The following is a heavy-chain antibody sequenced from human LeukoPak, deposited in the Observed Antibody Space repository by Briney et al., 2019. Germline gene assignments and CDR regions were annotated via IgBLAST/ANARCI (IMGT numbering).Heavy chain of an antibody. V-gene: IGHV4-59*01. D-gene: IGHD3-3*01. J-gene: IGHJ4*02. CDR3: ARSPSIGVVIRVFDY. Sequence: ETLSLTCTVSGGSISSYYWSWIRQPPGKGLEWIGYIYYSGSTNYNPSLKSRVTISVDTSKNQFSLRLSSVTAADTAVYYCARSPSIGVVIRVFDYWGQGTLVTVSS. CDR1: GGSISSYY. CDR2: IYYSGST.